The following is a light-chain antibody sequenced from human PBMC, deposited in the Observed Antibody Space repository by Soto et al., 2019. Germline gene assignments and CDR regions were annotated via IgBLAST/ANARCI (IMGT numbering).Light chain of an antibody. CDR1: QGISND. CDR3: QKYNSAPRT. V-gene: IGKV1-27*01. Sequence: DIQMTHSPSSLPASVGDRVTITCRASQGISNDLAWYQQKPGKGPKLLIYAASTLQAGVTSRLSGSGSGPDFNFTISSLQPEDVATYYCQKYNSAPRTFGQGTKVEIK. CDR2: AAS. J-gene: IGKJ1*01.